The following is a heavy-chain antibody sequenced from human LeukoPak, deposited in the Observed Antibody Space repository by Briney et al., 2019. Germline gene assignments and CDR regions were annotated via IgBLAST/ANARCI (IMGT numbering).Heavy chain of an antibody. CDR1: GGSISSYY. Sequence: PSETLSLTCTVSGGSISSYYWSWIRQPPGKGLEWIGYIYYSGSTNYNPSLKSRVTISVDTSKNQFPLKLSSVTAADTAVYYCARGDYGGSNFDYWGQGTLVTVSS. V-gene: IGHV4-59*01. CDR3: ARGDYGGSNFDY. D-gene: IGHD4-23*01. CDR2: IYYSGST. J-gene: IGHJ4*02.